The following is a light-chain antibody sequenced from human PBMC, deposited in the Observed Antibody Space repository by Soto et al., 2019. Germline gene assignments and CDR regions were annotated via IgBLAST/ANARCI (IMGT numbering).Light chain of an antibody. V-gene: IGLV2-14*01. CDR3: QSFDTSLNGRI. CDR2: EVN. J-gene: IGLJ2*01. CDR1: YSDVGAYNY. Sequence: SALTQPASVSGSPGQSITISCTGTYSDVGAYNYVSWYQQYPGKAPKLMIYEVNNRPSGVPDRFSGSKSGTSASLAITGLQAEDEADYYCQSFDTSLNGRIFGGGTKVTVL.